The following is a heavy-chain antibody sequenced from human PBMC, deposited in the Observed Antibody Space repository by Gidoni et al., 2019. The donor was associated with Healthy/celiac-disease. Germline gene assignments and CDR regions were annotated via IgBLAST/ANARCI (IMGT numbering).Heavy chain of an antibody. CDR2: ISSSSSYT. Sequence: QVQLVESGGGLVKPGGSLNLSCAPPGFTFSDSHITWIRQAPGKGLEWVSYISSSSSYTNYADSVKGRFTISRDNAKNSLYLQMNSLRAEDTAVYYCATAHRGDGYNYDAFDIWGQGTMVTVSS. J-gene: IGHJ3*02. CDR3: ATAHRGDGYNYDAFDI. CDR1: GFTFSDSH. V-gene: IGHV3-11*05. D-gene: IGHD1-1*01.